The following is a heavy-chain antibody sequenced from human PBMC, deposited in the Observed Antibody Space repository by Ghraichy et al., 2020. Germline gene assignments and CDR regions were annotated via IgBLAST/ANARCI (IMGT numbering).Heavy chain of an antibody. D-gene: IGHD5-24*01. CDR3: ARQKRWLQGIYDY. J-gene: IGHJ4*02. CDR2: IIPIFGTA. Sequence: SVKVSCKVAGGTFCSYATSWVRQAPGQGLEWMGGIIPIFGTANYAQKFQGRVTITADESTSTAYMELSSLRSEDTAVYYCARQKRWLQGIYDYWGQGTLVTVSS. V-gene: IGHV1-69*13. CDR1: GGTFCSYA.